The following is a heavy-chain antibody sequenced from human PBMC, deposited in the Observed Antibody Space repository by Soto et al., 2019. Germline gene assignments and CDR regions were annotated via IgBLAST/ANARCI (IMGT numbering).Heavy chain of an antibody. J-gene: IGHJ2*01. Sequence: SESMSLTSAVYGGSFSGYYWSWIRQPPGKGLEWIGKINHSGSTNYNPSLKSRVTISVDTSKNQFSLKLSSVTAADTAVYYCASRRIRYYDSSGPWYFDLWGRGTLVTVSS. D-gene: IGHD3-22*01. CDR1: GGSFSGYY. CDR3: ASRRIRYYDSSGPWYFDL. V-gene: IGHV4-34*01. CDR2: INHSGST.